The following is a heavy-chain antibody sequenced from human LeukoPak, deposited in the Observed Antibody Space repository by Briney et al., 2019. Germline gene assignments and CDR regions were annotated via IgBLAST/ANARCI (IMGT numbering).Heavy chain of an antibody. Sequence: KTSETLSLTCAVYGGSFSGYYWSWIRQPPGNGLEWIGEINHSGSTNYNPSLKSRVTISVDTSKNQFSLKLSSVTAADTAVYYCARAHDYGDPNFDYWGQGTLVTVSS. V-gene: IGHV4-34*01. CDR1: GGSFSGYY. J-gene: IGHJ4*02. CDR3: ARAHDYGDPNFDY. CDR2: INHSGST. D-gene: IGHD4-17*01.